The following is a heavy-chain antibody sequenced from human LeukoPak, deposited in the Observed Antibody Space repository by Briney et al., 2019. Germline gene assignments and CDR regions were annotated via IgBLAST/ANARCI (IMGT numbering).Heavy chain of an antibody. CDR2: INYSGST. J-gene: IGHJ6*02. CDR1: GGSISSSSHY. D-gene: IGHD3-10*01. CDR3: ARGPAGRGSRGIYYYYYGMDV. Sequence: PSETLSLTCTVSGGSISSSSHYWSWIRQPPGKGLEWIASINYSGSTYYNPSLKSRVTISVDTSKNQFSLKLSSVTAADTAVYYCARGPAGRGSRGIYYYYYGMDVWGQGTTVTVSS. V-gene: IGHV4-39*01.